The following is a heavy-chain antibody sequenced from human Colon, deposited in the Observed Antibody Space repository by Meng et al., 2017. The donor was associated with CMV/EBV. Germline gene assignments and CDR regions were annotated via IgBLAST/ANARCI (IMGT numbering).Heavy chain of an antibody. Sequence: SETLSLTCVVSGLSISSSGHDWGCIRQPPGKGLEWIGTIYYGGTTYYNPSLESRLTISLATSENRFSLNLRSVTAADTAVYYCARISREYQLPHGAFDIWGQGTMVTVSS. CDR2: IYYGGTT. J-gene: IGHJ3*02. D-gene: IGHD2-2*01. CDR3: ARISREYQLPHGAFDI. V-gene: IGHV4-39*07. CDR1: GLSISSSGHD.